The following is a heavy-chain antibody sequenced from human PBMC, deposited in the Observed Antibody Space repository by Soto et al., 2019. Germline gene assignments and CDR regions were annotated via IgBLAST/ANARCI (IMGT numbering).Heavy chain of an antibody. CDR3: ARCSRNSCYSYGVDV. V-gene: IGHV3-48*02. CDR1: GFPFSNCC. Sequence: PGGSLRLSCAASGFPFSNCCMHWVRQTPGKGLECVSYISDSGATKHYADSVKGRFTISRDNGKGSLYLQMTSLRDEDTAVYFCARCSRNSCYSYGVDVWGQGGTVNVSS. CDR2: ISDSGATK. D-gene: IGHD2-15*01. J-gene: IGHJ6*02.